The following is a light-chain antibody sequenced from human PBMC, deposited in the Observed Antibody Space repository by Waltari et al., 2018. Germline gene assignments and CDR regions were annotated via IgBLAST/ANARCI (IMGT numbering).Light chain of an antibody. V-gene: IGKV3-11*01. CDR1: QSVTNY. CDR2: DTS. J-gene: IGKJ4*01. CDR3: QQRRDWPLT. Sequence: DIVLTQSPAILSLSPGERASLSCRASQSVTNYLAWYQQKPGQAPRLLIYDTSNRATGFPARFSGSGFGTDFTLTISSLEPEDFAVYYCQQRRDWPLTFGGGTKVEIK.